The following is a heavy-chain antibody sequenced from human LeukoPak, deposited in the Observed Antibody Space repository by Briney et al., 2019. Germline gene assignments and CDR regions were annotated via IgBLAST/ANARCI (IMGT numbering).Heavy chain of an antibody. Sequence: SGGSLRLSCAASGFTFSSFAFHWVRQAPGKGLEAVALISYDGIKTYYGDSVKGRFTISRDNSENKVYLQANSLRTDDTANYYCARERVPTALRTGIDFWGQGTVVTVSS. J-gene: IGHJ3*01. V-gene: IGHV3-30*04. CDR3: ARERVPTALRTGIDF. D-gene: IGHD1-1*01. CDR2: ISYDGIKT. CDR1: GFTFSSFA.